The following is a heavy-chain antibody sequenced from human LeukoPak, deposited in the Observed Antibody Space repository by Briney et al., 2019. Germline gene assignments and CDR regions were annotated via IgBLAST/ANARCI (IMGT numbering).Heavy chain of an antibody. CDR1: GGSISSSNYY. D-gene: IGHD3-10*01. J-gene: IGHJ4*02. CDR2: IYYTGST. CDR3: ARRPYYYGSGSYSTYYFDY. Sequence: PSETLSLTCTISGGSISSSNYYWGWIRQPPGKGLEWIGSIYYTGSTYYNPSLKSRVTISVDTSKNQFSLKLSSVTAADTAVYYCARRPYYYGSGSYSTYYFDYWGQGTLVTVSS. V-gene: IGHV4-39*01.